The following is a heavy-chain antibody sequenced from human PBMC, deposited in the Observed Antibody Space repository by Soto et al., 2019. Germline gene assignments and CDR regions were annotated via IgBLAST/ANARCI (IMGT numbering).Heavy chain of an antibody. Sequence: SGTTPVNPPQTLTLTCTFSGFSLSTSGVVVGCVRQPPGKALEWLAIIYWNDDKRYRPSLKSKLTSTNDTSKNQVVSTMKKMENLDKAKYYCAPSLEDYYDSRGYYDTVHFEYWGQGTLVTVSS. D-gene: IGHD3-22*01. J-gene: IGHJ4*02. CDR2: IYWNDDK. CDR3: APSLEDYYDSRGYYDTVHFEY. V-gene: IGHV2-5*01. CDR1: GFSLSTSGVV.